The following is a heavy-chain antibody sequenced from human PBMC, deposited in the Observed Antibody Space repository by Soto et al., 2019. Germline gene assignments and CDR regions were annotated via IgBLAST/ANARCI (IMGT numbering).Heavy chain of an antibody. CDR1: GYTFTEYD. V-gene: IGHV1-8*01. D-gene: IGHD1-1*01. CDR2: VSPENKNA. J-gene: IGHJ4*02. Sequence: QVQVIQSRAEVKKPGASVKVSCKTSGYTFTEYDINWVRQAPGQGPEYMGWVSPENKNAGYAPQFRGRVSMATDTTISTAYLEVTNLTSGHTAVYYCEVTTGYWGQGTMVTVSS. CDR3: EVTTGY.